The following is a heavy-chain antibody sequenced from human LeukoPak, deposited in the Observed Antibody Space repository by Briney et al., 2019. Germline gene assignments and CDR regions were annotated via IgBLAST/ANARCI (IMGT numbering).Heavy chain of an antibody. D-gene: IGHD6-6*01. CDR2: IIPIFGTA. Sequence: SVKVSCKASGGTFSSYAISWVRQAPGQGLEWMGGIIPIFGTANYAQKFQGRVTITADESTSTGYMELSSLRSEDTAVYYCARGQPRTIAAPGWNPAYYFDYWGQGTLVTVSS. V-gene: IGHV1-69*01. CDR1: GGTFSSYA. J-gene: IGHJ4*02. CDR3: ARGQPRTIAAPGWNPAYYFDY.